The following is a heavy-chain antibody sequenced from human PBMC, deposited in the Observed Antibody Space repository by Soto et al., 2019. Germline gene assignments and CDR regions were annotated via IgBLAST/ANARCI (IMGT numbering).Heavy chain of an antibody. Sequence: GALRLSCAASGFTVSSNYMSWVRRAPGKGLEWVSVIYSGGSTYYADSVKGRFTISRDNSKNTLYLQMNSLRAEDTAVYYCARARYSGSLGAFDIWGQGTMVTVSS. CDR1: GFTVSSNY. J-gene: IGHJ3*02. CDR3: ARARYSGSLGAFDI. V-gene: IGHV3-53*01. D-gene: IGHD1-26*01. CDR2: IYSGGST.